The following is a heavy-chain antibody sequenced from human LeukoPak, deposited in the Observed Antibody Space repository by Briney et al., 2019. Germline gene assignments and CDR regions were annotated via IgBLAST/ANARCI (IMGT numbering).Heavy chain of an antibody. J-gene: IGHJ6*04. Sequence: PGGSLRLSCAASGFTFSSYAMHWVRQAPGKGLEWVAVISYDGSNKYYADSVKGRFTISRDNSKNTLYLQMNSLRAEDTAVYYCARDRAYSSLGMDVWGKGTTVTVSS. V-gene: IGHV3-30*04. CDR3: ARDRAYSSLGMDV. D-gene: IGHD6-13*01. CDR1: GFTFSSYA. CDR2: ISYDGSNK.